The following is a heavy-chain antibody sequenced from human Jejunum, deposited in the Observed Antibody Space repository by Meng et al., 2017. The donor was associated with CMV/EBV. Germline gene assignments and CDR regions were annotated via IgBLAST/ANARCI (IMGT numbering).Heavy chain of an antibody. V-gene: IGHV3-7*01. Sequence: LSCVASGFPFTRHWMIWVRQPPGKGLEWVANIKEDGSTKLYVDSVKGRFTISRDNSKNSLFLQMNSLRVEDTAVYYCARGPDIGAFWGQGTLVTVSS. J-gene: IGHJ4*02. CDR2: IKEDGSTK. CDR1: GFPFTRHW. D-gene: IGHD5-12*01. CDR3: ARGPDIGAF.